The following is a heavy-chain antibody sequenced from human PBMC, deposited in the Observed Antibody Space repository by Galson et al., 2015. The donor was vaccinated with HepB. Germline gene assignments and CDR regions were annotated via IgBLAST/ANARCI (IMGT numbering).Heavy chain of an antibody. Sequence: SVKVSCKAPRYTFTRHNMHWVRQAPGQGLEWMGVINPTGYSTTYARKFQGRVTMTSDTSTSTVYMELSSLRSEDTAVYYCARPSDYYDSSGYMSDAFDIWGQGTMVTVSS. V-gene: IGHV1-46*01. D-gene: IGHD3-22*01. CDR1: RYTFTRHN. J-gene: IGHJ3*02. CDR2: INPTGYST. CDR3: ARPSDYYDSSGYMSDAFDI.